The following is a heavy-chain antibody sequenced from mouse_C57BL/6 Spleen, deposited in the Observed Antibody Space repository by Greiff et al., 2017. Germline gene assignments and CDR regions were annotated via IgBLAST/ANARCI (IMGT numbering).Heavy chain of an antibody. J-gene: IGHJ2*01. CDR3: ARYPLYSNYLDY. V-gene: IGHV7-3*01. D-gene: IGHD2-5*01. CDR1: GFTFTDYY. Sequence: DVKLVESGGGLVQPGGSLSLSCAASGFTFTDYYMSWVRQPPGKALEWLGFIRNKANGYTTEYSASVKGRFTISRDNSHSILYLQMNALRAEDSATYYCARYPLYSNYLDYWGQGTTLTVSS. CDR2: IRNKANGYTT.